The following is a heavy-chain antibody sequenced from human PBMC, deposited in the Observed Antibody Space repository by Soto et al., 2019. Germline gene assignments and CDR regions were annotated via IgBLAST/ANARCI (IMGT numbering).Heavy chain of an antibody. Sequence: PXGCLRLYCAASGFTVSSYSMHWVRQAPGKGLEWVAVISYDGSNKYYADSVKGRFTISRDNSKNTLYLQMNSLRAEDTAVYYCERTTYYYDSSGCRWGQRTLVTVSS. CDR1: GFTVSSYS. D-gene: IGHD3-22*01. J-gene: IGHJ4*02. CDR2: ISYDGSNK. CDR3: ERTTYYYDSSGCR. V-gene: IGHV3-30-3*01.